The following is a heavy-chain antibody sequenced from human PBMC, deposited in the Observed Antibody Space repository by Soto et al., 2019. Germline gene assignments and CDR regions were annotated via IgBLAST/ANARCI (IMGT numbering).Heavy chain of an antibody. Sequence: SETLSLTCAVYGGSFSGYYWSWIRQPPGKGLEWIGEINHSGSTNYNPSLKSRVTISVDTSKNQFSLKLSSVTAADTAVYYCARGPVTRYCSSTSCSGVFDYWGQGTLVTVSS. CDR3: ARGPVTRYCSSTSCSGVFDY. J-gene: IGHJ4*02. V-gene: IGHV4-34*01. D-gene: IGHD2-2*01. CDR1: GGSFSGYY. CDR2: INHSGST.